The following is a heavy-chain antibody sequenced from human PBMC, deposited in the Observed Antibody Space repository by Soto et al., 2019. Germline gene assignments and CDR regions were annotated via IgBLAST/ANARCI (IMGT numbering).Heavy chain of an antibody. CDR3: AREAGTTRYYGMDV. CDR1: GFTFSSFG. J-gene: IGHJ6*02. V-gene: IGHV3-30*03. D-gene: IGHD1-7*01. CDR2: ISYDGSDK. Sequence: GESLKISCAASGFTFSSFGMHWVRQAPDKGLQWVAVISYDGSDKYYADSVKGRFTISRDDSKNTLYLQMNSLRAEDTAVYYCAREAGTTRYYGMDVWGQGTTVTVSS.